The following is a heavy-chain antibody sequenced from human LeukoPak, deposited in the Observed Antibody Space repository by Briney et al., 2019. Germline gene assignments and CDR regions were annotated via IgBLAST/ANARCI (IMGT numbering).Heavy chain of an antibody. CDR1: GGTFSSYA. Sequence: GASVKVSCKASGGTFSSYAISWVRQAPGQGLEWMGGIIHIFGTANYAQKFQGRVTITTDESTSTAYMELSSLRSEDTAVYYCARVFRYCSGGSCYFRYYYSGMDVWGQGTTVTVSS. D-gene: IGHD2-15*01. J-gene: IGHJ6*02. V-gene: IGHV1-69*05. CDR3: ARVFRYCSGGSCYFRYYYSGMDV. CDR2: IIHIFGTA.